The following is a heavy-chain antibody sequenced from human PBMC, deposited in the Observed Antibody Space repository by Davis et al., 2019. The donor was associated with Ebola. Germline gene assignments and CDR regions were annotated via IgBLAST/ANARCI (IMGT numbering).Heavy chain of an antibody. V-gene: IGHV3-48*02. CDR3: ARDDYDILTGYYMYYYGMDV. Sequence: GESLKISCAASGFTFSSYSMNWVRQAPGKGLEWVSYISSSSSTIYYADSVKGRFTISRDNAKNSLYLQMNSLRDEDTAVYYCARDDYDILTGYYMYYYGMDVWGQGTTVTVSS. D-gene: IGHD3-9*01. CDR2: ISSSSSTI. CDR1: GFTFSSYS. J-gene: IGHJ6*02.